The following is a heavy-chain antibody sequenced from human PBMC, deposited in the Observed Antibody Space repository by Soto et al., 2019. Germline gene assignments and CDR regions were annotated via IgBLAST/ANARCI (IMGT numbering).Heavy chain of an antibody. J-gene: IGHJ3*02. Sequence: QITLKESGPTLVKPTQTLTLTCTYSGFSLSTSGVGVGRIRQPPGKALEWLALIYWDDDKRYSPSLKSRLTITKDTSKNQVVHTMTIMDLVDTATYSCARTVYSSSWYGDWHDAFDIWGQGTMVTVSS. D-gene: IGHD6-13*01. CDR2: IYWDDDK. CDR3: ARTVYSSSWYGDWHDAFDI. V-gene: IGHV2-5*02. CDR1: GFSLSTSGVG.